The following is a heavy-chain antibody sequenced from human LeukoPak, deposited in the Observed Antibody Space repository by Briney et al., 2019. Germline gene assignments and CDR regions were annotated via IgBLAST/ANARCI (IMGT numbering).Heavy chain of an antibody. J-gene: IGHJ4*02. D-gene: IGHD3-9*01. CDR1: GFTFSSYG. CDR3: SKDVNFDWLLTDY. Sequence: PGGSLRLSCAASGFTFSSYGMHWVRQAPGKGLEWVAVISYDGSSKYYADSVKGRFTISRDNSKNTLYLQMDSLRAECTAVYYCSKDVNFDWLLTDYWGQGTLVTVSS. CDR2: ISYDGSSK. V-gene: IGHV3-30*18.